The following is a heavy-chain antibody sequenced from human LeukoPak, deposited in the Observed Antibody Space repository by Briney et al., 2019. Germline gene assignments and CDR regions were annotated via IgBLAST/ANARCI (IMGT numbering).Heavy chain of an antibody. V-gene: IGHV3-48*04. CDR2: ISSSSSTI. J-gene: IGHJ4*02. D-gene: IGHD3-22*01. CDR3: AREGDPYYYDSSGYYSGSTDFDY. CDR1: GFTFSSYS. Sequence: GGSLRLSCAASGFTFSSYSMNWVRQAPGKGLEWVSYISSSSSTIYYADSVKGRFIISRDNAKNSLYLQMNSLRAEDTAVYYCAREGDPYYYDSSGYYSGSTDFDYWGQGTLVTVSS.